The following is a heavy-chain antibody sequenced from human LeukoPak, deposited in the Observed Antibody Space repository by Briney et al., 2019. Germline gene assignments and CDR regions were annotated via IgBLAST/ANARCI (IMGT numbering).Heavy chain of an antibody. CDR3: ARATYYGDYVDY. J-gene: IGHJ4*02. V-gene: IGHV4-39*01. CDR1: GGSLSSSSYY. Sequence: SETLSLTCTVSGGSLSSSSYYWGWVRQPPGKGLEWIGSIYYSGSTYYNPSLKSRVTISVDTSKNQFSLKLSSVTAAGTAVYYCARATYYGDYVDYWGQGTLGTVSA. D-gene: IGHD4-17*01. CDR2: IYYSGST.